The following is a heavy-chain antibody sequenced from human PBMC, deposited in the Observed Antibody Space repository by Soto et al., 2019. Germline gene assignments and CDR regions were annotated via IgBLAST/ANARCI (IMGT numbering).Heavy chain of an antibody. J-gene: IGHJ5*02. Sequence: QVQLQESGPGLVKPSQTLSLTCTVSGGSISSGGYYWSWIRQHPGKGLEWIGYIYYSGSTYYNPSLKSRVTISVDTSKNQFSLKLSSVTAADTAVYYCARGWRSARSSGSSHSPQLGWFDPWGQGTLVTVSS. D-gene: IGHD3-10*01. CDR3: ARGWRSARSSGSSHSPQLGWFDP. CDR2: IYYSGST. V-gene: IGHV4-31*03. CDR1: GGSISSGGYY.